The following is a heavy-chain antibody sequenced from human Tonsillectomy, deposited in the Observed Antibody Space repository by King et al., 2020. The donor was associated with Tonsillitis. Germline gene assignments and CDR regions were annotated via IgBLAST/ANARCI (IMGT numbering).Heavy chain of an antibody. CDR1: GGSFSGYY. CDR2: INHSGST. D-gene: IGHD2-15*01. J-gene: IGHJ4*02. CDR3: ARRGGSYY. V-gene: IGHV4-34*01. Sequence: QVQLQQWGAGLLKPSETLSLTCAVYGGSFSGYYWSWIRQPPGKGLEWIGEINHSGSTNYNPSPKSPVTISVDTSTNQFSLKLRSVTAADTAIYYCARRGGSYYWGQGTLVTVSS.